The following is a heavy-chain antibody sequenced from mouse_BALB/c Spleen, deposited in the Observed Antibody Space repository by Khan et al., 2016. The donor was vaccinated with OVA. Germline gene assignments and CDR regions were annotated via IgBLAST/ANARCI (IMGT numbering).Heavy chain of an antibody. D-gene: IGHD1-1*01. CDR2: IYPGTDNT. Sequence: QMQLEESGAELVRPGASVKLSCKTSGYIFTSYWIHWVKQRSGQGLEWIVRIYPGTDNTYYTEKLKDNATLTADKSSSTAYMQLSSLKSEDSAVYFCAREEALYYFGYWGQGTTLTVSS. J-gene: IGHJ2*01. CDR1: GYIFTSYW. CDR3: AREEALYYFGY. V-gene: IGHV1S132*01.